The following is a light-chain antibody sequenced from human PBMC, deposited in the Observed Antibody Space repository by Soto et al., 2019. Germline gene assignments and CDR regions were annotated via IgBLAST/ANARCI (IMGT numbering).Light chain of an antibody. J-gene: IGLJ1*01. CDR2: DVS. V-gene: IGLV2-14*01. Sequence: QSALTQPASVSGSPGQSITISCTGSSSDVGGYHYVSRYQQHPGKAPKLMIYDVSNRPSGVSNRFSGSKSGNTASLTISGLQAEDEADYYCSSYTSSSTHNYVFGTGTKVTVL. CDR3: SSYTSSSTHNYV. CDR1: SSDVGGYHY.